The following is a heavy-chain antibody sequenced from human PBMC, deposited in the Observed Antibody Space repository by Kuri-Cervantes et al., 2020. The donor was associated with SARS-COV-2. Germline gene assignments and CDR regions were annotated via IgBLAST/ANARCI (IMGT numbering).Heavy chain of an antibody. CDR2: ISYDGTTK. CDR1: GFTFSNYA. D-gene: IGHD4-17*01. J-gene: IGHJ4*01. Sequence: GESLKISCAASGFTFSNYAINWVRQAPGRGLEWVAVISYDGTTKYYADSVKGRFTISRDNSKHTLYLQMNSLRAEDTAVYYCAKDGDYASRGYYFDYWGQGTLVTVSS. V-gene: IGHV3-30*07. CDR3: AKDGDYASRGYYFDY.